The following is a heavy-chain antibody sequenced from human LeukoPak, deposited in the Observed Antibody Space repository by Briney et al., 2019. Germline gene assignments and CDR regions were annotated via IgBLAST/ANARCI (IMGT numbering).Heavy chain of an antibody. Sequence: GESLKISCKGSGYSFSSNWIGWVRQMPGKGLEWMGIIYPGDSDTRYSPSFQGQVTISADKSISTAYLQWSSLKASDTAMHYCARPPTTRDAFDIWGQGTMVTVSS. CDR1: GYSFSSNW. V-gene: IGHV5-51*01. CDR2: IYPGDSDT. D-gene: IGHD4-17*01. J-gene: IGHJ3*02. CDR3: ARPPTTRDAFDI.